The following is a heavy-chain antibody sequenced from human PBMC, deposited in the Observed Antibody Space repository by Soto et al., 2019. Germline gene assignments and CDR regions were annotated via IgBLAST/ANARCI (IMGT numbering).Heavy chain of an antibody. D-gene: IGHD3-22*01. CDR2: IIPIFGTA. Sequence: QVQLVQSGAEVKKPGSSVKVSCKASGGTFSSYTISWVRQAPGQGLEWMGGIIPIFGTANYAQRFQGRVTITADESTSTAYMELSSLRSEDAAVYYCARQGESSGSYFYGMDVWGQGTTVIVSS. V-gene: IGHV1-69*12. CDR1: GGTFSSYT. CDR3: ARQGESSGSYFYGMDV. J-gene: IGHJ6*02.